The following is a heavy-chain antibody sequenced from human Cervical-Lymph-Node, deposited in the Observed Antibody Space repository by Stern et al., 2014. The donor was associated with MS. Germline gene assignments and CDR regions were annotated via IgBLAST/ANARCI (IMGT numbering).Heavy chain of an antibody. Sequence: QVQLVQSGAEVMKPGASVKVSCKASGYTFSNYYIHWVRQAPGQGLEWMGMLNPSGGGTTYAQKFQDRVTMTRDTSTSTSTSTVYMDLSSLTSEDTAVYYCAREFGESYGMDVWGQGTTVTVSS. CDR2: LNPSGGGT. CDR3: AREFGESYGMDV. V-gene: IGHV1-46*01. CDR1: GYTFSNYY. J-gene: IGHJ6*02. D-gene: IGHD3-10*01.